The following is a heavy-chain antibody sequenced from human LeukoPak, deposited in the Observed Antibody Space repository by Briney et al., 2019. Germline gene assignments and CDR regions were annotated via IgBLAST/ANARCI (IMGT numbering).Heavy chain of an antibody. Sequence: GGSLRLSCAASGFTFNTYSMNWVRQAPGKGREWVSYISSSSSTIYSATSVRGRFTISRDNAKNSLYLQMNSLRDEDTAVYYCARGVEGSQYYDSSGKGNALDIWGQGTMVTVSS. CDR2: ISSSSSTI. V-gene: IGHV3-48*02. D-gene: IGHD3-22*01. CDR3: ARGVEGSQYYDSSGKGNALDI. J-gene: IGHJ3*02. CDR1: GFTFNTYS.